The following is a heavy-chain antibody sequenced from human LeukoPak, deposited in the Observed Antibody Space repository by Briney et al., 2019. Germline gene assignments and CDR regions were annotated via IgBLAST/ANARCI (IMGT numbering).Heavy chain of an antibody. CDR2: ISSNGGST. V-gene: IGHV3-64D*06. J-gene: IGHJ4*02. Sequence: PGGSLRLSCSASGFTFSSYAMHWVRQAPGKGLEYVSAISSNGGSTYYADSVKGRFTISRDNSKNTLYLQMNSLRAEDTAVYYCVKDWGVVVITMGLDYWGQGTLVTVSS. CDR3: VKDWGVVVITMGLDY. CDR1: GFTFSSYA. D-gene: IGHD3-22*01.